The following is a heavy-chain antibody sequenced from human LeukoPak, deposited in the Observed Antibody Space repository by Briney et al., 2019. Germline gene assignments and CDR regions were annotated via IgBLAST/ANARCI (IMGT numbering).Heavy chain of an antibody. V-gene: IGHV4-34*01. CDR2: INHSGST. CDR1: GGSFSGYY. CDR3: ARAQFVFPVDY. D-gene: IGHD2-21*01. J-gene: IGHJ4*02. Sequence: PSETLSLTCAVYGGSFSGYYWSWIRQPPGKGLEWIGEINHSGSTNYNPSLKSRVTISVDTSKNQFSLKLSSVTAADTAVYYCARAQFVFPVDYWGQGTLVTVSS.